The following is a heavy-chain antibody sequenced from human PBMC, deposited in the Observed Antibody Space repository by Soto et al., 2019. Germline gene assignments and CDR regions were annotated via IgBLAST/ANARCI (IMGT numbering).Heavy chain of an antibody. D-gene: IGHD4-17*01. CDR2: INEDGSKK. J-gene: IGHJ1*01. CDR3: AIDVYYGATGYFQN. CDR1: GFTFRSWW. V-gene: IGHV3-7*05. Sequence: GGSLRLSCAASGFTFRSWWMAWVRQAPGKGLEWVANINEDGSKKYYVDSAKGRFTISRDNAKNSLYLQMNSLRTEDTAVYYCAIDVYYGATGYFQNWGQGTLVTVSS.